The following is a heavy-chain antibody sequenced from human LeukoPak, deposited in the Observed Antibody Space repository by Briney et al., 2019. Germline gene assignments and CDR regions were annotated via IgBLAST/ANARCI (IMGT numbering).Heavy chain of an antibody. V-gene: IGHV3-23*01. J-gene: IGHJ3*02. Sequence: GGSLRLSCAASGFTFSSYAMSWVRQAPGKRLEWVSAISGSGGSTYYADSVKGRFTISRDNSKNTLYLQMNSLRAEDTAVYYCAKDHCGSCKGDAFDTWGQGTMVTVSS. CDR1: GFTFSSYA. CDR3: AKDHCGSCKGDAFDT. D-gene: IGHD2-15*01. CDR2: ISGSGGST.